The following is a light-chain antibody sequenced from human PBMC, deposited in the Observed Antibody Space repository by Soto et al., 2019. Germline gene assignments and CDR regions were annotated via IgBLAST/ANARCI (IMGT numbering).Light chain of an antibody. CDR2: DVT. Sequence: QSVLTQPASVSGSPGQSITISCTGTSSDVGGYNYVSWYQHHPGKAPKLIIYDVTNRPSGVSNPFSGSNSGNTASLTISGLHHEDEADYYCSSYTTSNTRQIVFGTGTKVAVL. J-gene: IGLJ1*01. V-gene: IGLV2-14*03. CDR1: SSDVGGYNY. CDR3: SSYTTSNTRQIV.